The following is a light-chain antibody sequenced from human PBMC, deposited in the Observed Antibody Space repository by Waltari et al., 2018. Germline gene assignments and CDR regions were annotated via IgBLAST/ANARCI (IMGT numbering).Light chain of an antibody. CDR1: QIVLYSSNTKNY. J-gene: IGKJ2*01. CDR3: QQYYSTPPMYT. Sequence: DIVRTQSPDSLAGSLGERATINCKSSQIVLYSSNTKNYIAWYQQKPGQPPKWLIYWASTRESGVPDRCSGSGSGKDFTLTISSLQAEDVAVYYCQQYYSTPPMYTFGQGTKLEIK. V-gene: IGKV4-1*01. CDR2: WAS.